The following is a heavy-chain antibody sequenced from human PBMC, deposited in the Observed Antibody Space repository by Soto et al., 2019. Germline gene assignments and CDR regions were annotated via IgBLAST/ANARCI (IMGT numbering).Heavy chain of an antibody. CDR2: MNPNSGNT. V-gene: IGHV1-8*01. D-gene: IGHD4-17*01. CDR3: ARGVKYGAYSRWFDP. CDR1: GYTFTSYD. Sequence: QVQLVQSGAEVKKPGASVKVSCKASGYTFTSYDINWLRQATGQGLEYLGWMNPNSGNTGYVQKFQGRVTMTRDTSISTAYMELSSLRSEDTAVYFCARGVKYGAYSRWFDPWGQGTLVTVSS. J-gene: IGHJ5*02.